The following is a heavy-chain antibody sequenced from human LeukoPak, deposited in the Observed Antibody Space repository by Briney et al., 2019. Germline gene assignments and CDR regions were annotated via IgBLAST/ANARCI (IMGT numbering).Heavy chain of an antibody. CDR3: ARFATSTVTTFTYYYYGMDV. CDR1: GFTFSDYY. CDR2: ISSSGSTI. Sequence: PGGSLRLSCAASGFTFSDYYMSWIRQAPGKGLEWVSYISSSGSTIYYADSVKGRFTISRDKAKNSLYLQMNSLRAEDTAVYYCARFATSTVTTFTYYYYGMDVWGQGTTVTVSS. J-gene: IGHJ6*02. D-gene: IGHD4-17*01. V-gene: IGHV3-11*01.